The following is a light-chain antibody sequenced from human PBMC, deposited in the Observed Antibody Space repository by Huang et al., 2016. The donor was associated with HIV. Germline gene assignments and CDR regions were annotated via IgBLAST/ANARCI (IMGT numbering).Light chain of an antibody. J-gene: IGKJ2*01. Sequence: EIVLTQSPATLSLSPGERATISCRASQSVGGYLAWYQQKPGQAPRLLSYDTSTRATGITARFSGSGSETDFTLTISSLEPEDFAVYYCQQPGSFGQGTKVDIK. CDR2: DTS. V-gene: IGKV3-11*01. CDR3: QQPGS. CDR1: QSVGGY.